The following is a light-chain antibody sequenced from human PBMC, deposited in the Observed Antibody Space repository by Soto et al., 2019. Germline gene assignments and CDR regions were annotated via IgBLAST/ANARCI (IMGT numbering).Light chain of an antibody. V-gene: IGKV3-20*01. CDR1: QSVSSSS. CDR2: GAS. J-gene: IGKJ1*01. Sequence: EIVLTQSPGTLSLSPGERATLSCRASQSVSSSSLAWYQQKPGQAPSLLIYGASSRATGIPDRFSGSGSGADFTLTISRLEPEDFAVDYCQQYGSSPRTFGQGTKVEIK. CDR3: QQYGSSPRT.